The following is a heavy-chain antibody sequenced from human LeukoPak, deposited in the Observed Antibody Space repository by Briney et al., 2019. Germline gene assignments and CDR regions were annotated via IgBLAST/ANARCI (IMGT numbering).Heavy chain of an antibody. D-gene: IGHD3-3*01. Sequence: GGSLRLSCAASGLTFSDHYMSWIRQAPGKGLEWVAYISGSGSTIYYAASVRGRFTISRDNAKSSLYLQMNSLRAEDTAIYFCAREGITIFGVANSNWFDPWGQGTLVTVSS. CDR2: ISGSGSTI. CDR3: AREGITIFGVANSNWFDP. V-gene: IGHV3-11*01. CDR1: GLTFSDHY. J-gene: IGHJ5*02.